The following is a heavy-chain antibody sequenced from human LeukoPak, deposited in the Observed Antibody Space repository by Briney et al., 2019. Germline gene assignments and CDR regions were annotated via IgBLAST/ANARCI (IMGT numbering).Heavy chain of an antibody. D-gene: IGHD6-19*01. Sequence: GGSLRLSCVASGFTFSSYWMSWVRQAPGKGLEGVANIKQDGSEKYYVDSVKGRFTISRDNAKNSLYLQMNSLRAEDTAVYYCARVARSGWYFDAFDIWGQGTMVTVSS. CDR2: IKQDGSEK. CDR3: ARVARSGWYFDAFDI. V-gene: IGHV3-7*01. CDR1: GFTFSSYW. J-gene: IGHJ3*02.